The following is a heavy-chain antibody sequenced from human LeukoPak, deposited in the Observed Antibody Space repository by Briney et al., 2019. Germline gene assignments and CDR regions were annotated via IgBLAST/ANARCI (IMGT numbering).Heavy chain of an antibody. J-gene: IGHJ3*02. CDR3: ARDYGSGDGTDAFDI. CDR2: IYYSGST. V-gene: IGHV4-31*03. Sequence: PSETLSLTCTVSGGSISSGGYYWSWIRQHPGKGLEWIGYIYYSGSTYYNPSLKSRVTISVDTSKNQFSLKLSSVTAADTVVYYCARDYGSGDGTDAFDIWGQGTMVTVSS. CDR1: GGSISSGGYY. D-gene: IGHD3-10*01.